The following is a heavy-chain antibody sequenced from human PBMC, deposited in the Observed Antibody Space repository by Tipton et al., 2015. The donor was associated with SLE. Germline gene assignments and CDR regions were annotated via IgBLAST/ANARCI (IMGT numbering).Heavy chain of an antibody. CDR1: GFTFSSHA. CDR2: ISVDGSKE. J-gene: IGHJ5*02. V-gene: IGHV3-30*04. CDR3: AKDGNWNLFNWFDP. D-gene: IGHD1-1*01. Sequence: SLRLSCAASGFTFSSHAIHWVRQAPGKGLEWVAVISVDGSKEYYADSVRGRFTISRDNSKNTLYLQLNSLRPEDTAVYYCAKDGNWNLFNWFDPWGQGTLVTVSS.